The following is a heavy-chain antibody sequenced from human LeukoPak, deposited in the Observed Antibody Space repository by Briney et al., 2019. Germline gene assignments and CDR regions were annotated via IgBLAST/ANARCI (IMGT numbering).Heavy chain of an antibody. CDR1: GFTFSSYA. CDR3: AREEIRSWFDP. V-gene: IGHV3-30-3*01. J-gene: IGHJ5*02. Sequence: GRSLRLSCAASGFTFSSYAMHWVRQAPGKGLEWVAVISYDGSNKYYADSVKGRFTISRDNSKNTLYLQMNSLRAEDTAVYYCAREEIRSWFDPWGQGTLVTVSS. CDR2: ISYDGSNK. D-gene: IGHD5-24*01.